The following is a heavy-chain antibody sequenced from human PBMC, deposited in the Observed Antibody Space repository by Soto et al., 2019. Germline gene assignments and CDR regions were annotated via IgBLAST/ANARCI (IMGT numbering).Heavy chain of an antibody. CDR3: AHTMTRSSFDF. Sequence: LAQTCTVAGGAGSESNYHWAWIRQPPGKGLEWIGRFNNSGSLHYNPPLKSRATISVDTSKNQYSLKVTSVIAADTAIYYCAHTMTRSSFDFWGQGTPVTVSS. CDR1: GGAGSESNYH. V-gene: IGHV4-39*01. CDR2: FNNSGSL. J-gene: IGHJ4*02. D-gene: IGHD3-22*01.